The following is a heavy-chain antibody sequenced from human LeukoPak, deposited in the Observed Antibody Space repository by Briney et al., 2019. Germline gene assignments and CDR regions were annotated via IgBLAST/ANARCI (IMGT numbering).Heavy chain of an antibody. V-gene: IGHV3-23*01. Sequence: GGSLRLSCATSGFTFSNAWMNWVRQAPGKGLEWVSVISGSGGATFYGDSVQGRFTISRDNSRDTLYLQMNSLTAEDTAVYYCGKYLQTSVGANDYWGQGTLVTVSS. CDR2: ISGSGGAT. CDR1: GFTFSNAW. J-gene: IGHJ4*02. D-gene: IGHD1-26*01. CDR3: GKYLQTSVGANDY.